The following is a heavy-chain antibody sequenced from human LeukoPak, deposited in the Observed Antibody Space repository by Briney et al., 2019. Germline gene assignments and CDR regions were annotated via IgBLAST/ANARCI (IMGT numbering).Heavy chain of an antibody. CDR1: GGSFSGYY. J-gene: IGHJ5*02. CDR2: INHSGST. Sequence: SETLSLTCAVYGGSFSGYYWSWIRQPPGKGLEWIGEINHSGSTNYNPSLKSRVTISVDTSKNQFSLKLSSVTAADTAVYCCASGGRYCSSTSCYDNWFDPWGQGTLVTVSS. V-gene: IGHV4-34*01. CDR3: ASGGRYCSSTSCYDNWFDP. D-gene: IGHD2-2*01.